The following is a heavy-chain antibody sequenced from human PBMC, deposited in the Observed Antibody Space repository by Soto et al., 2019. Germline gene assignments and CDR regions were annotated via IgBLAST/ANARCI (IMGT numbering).Heavy chain of an antibody. V-gene: IGHV6-1*01. J-gene: IGHJ6*02. CDR1: GDSVSSNSAA. Sequence: LSLTCAISGDSVSSNSAAWNWIRQSPSRGLEWLGRTYYRSKWYNDYAVSVKSRITINPDTSKNQFSLQLNSVTPEDTAVYYCARGAYSSSWYETYPPYYYYYGMDVWGQGTTVTVSS. D-gene: IGHD6-13*01. CDR3: ARGAYSSSWYETYPPYYYYYGMDV. CDR2: TYYRSKWYN.